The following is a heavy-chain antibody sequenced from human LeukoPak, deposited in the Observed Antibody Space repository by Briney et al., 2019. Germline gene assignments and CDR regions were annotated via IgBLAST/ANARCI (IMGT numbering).Heavy chain of an antibody. J-gene: IGHJ4*02. CDR1: GFTFSSYA. CDR3: ARGADTAMVPFDY. D-gene: IGHD5-18*01. CDR2: IYSGGST. V-gene: IGHV3-66*01. Sequence: GGSLRLSCAASGFTFSSYAMSWVRQTPGKGLEWVSVIYSGGSTYYADSVKGRFTISRDNSKNTLYLQMNSLRAEDTAVYYCARGADTAMVPFDYWGQGTLVTVSS.